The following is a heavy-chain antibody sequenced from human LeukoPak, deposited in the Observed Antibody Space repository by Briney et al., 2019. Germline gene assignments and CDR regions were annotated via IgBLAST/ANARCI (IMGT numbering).Heavy chain of an antibody. CDR1: GFTVSSNY. CDR3: ARDLEKGYCSSTSCYAGGYFDY. Sequence: GGSLRLSCAASGFTVSSNYMSWVRQAPGKGLECVSVIYSGGSTYYADSVKGRFTISRDNSKNTLYLQMNSLRAEDTAVYYCARDLEKGYCSSTSCYAGGYFDYWGQGTLVTVSS. CDR2: IYSGGST. J-gene: IGHJ4*02. D-gene: IGHD2-2*01. V-gene: IGHV3-66*01.